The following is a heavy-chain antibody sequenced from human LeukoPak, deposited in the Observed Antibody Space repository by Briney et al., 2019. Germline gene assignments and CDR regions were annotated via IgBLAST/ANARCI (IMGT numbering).Heavy chain of an antibody. CDR2: ISGSGGST. J-gene: IGHJ4*02. V-gene: IGHV3-23*01. CDR1: GFTFSSYA. CDR3: AKPGMATGYYFDY. D-gene: IGHD5-24*01. Sequence: GSLRLSCAASGFTFSSYAMHWVRQAPGKGLEWVSAISGSGGSTYYADSVKGRFTISRDNSKNTLYLQMNSLRAEDTAVYYCAKPGMATGYYFDYWGQGTLVTVSS.